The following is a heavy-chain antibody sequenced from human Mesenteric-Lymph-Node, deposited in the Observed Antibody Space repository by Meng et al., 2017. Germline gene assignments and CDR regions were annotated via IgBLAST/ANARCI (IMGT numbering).Heavy chain of an antibody. V-gene: IGHV3-20*04. D-gene: IGHD4-17*01. J-gene: IGHJ4*02. CDR3: ASHLVSGDYVGVILGY. CDR2: INWNGGST. Sequence: GGSLRLSCAASGFTFDDYGMSWVRQAPGKGLEWVSGINWNGGSTGYADSVKGRFTISRDNPKNSLYLQMNSLRVEDTAIYYCASHLVSGDYVGVILGYWGQGTLVTVSS. CDR1: GFTFDDYG.